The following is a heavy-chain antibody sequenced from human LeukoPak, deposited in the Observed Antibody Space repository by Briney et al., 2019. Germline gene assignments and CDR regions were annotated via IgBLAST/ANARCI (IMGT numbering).Heavy chain of an antibody. D-gene: IGHD2-15*01. CDR3: ARAALGYCSGGTCYFYAFDI. CDR2: ISSSGTTI. Sequence: GGSLRLSCAASGFTFSTYEMNWVRQAPGKGLERVSYISSSGTTIYYADSVKGRFTISRDNAKNSLYLQMNSLRAEDTAVYYCARAALGYCSGGTCYFYAFDIWGQGTMVTVSS. V-gene: IGHV3-48*03. J-gene: IGHJ3*02. CDR1: GFTFSTYE.